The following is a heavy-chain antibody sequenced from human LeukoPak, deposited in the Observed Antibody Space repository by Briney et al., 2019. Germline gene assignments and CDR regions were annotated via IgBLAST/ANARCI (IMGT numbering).Heavy chain of an antibody. CDR3: ARRTGYYSGYYYYYYMDV. D-gene: IGHD3/OR15-3a*01. CDR1: GGSISSSSYY. V-gene: IGHV4-61*05. CDR2: IYYSGST. J-gene: IGHJ6*03. Sequence: SETLSLTCTVSGGSISSSSYYWGWIRQPPGTGLEWIGYIYYSGSTNYNPSLKSRVTISVDTSKNQFSLKLSSVTAADTAVYYCARRTGYYSGYYYYYYMDVWGKGTTVTISS.